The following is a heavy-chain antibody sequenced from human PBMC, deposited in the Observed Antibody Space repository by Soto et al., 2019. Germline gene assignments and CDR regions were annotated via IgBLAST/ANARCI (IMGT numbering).Heavy chain of an antibody. J-gene: IGHJ4*02. V-gene: IGHV3-48*01. CDR1: GFTFSSYS. CDR3: ASLHYDFWSGYQVYYFDY. Sequence: GGSLRLSCAASGFTFSSYSMNWVRQAPGKGLEWVSYISSSSSTIYYADSVKGRFTISRDNAKNSLYLQMNSLRAEDTAVYYCASLHYDFWSGYQVYYFDYWGQGTLVTVSS. CDR2: ISSSSSTI. D-gene: IGHD3-3*01.